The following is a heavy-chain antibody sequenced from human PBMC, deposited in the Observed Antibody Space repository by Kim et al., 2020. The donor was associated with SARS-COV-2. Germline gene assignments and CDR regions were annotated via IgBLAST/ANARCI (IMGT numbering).Heavy chain of an antibody. Sequence: ADTVNGQFTITRENAKNTLYLQMNSLRAEDTAVYYCAKDKGYGRTQFDPWGQGTLVTVSS. CDR3: AKDKGYGRTQFDP. D-gene: IGHD1-1*01. J-gene: IGHJ5*02. V-gene: IGHV3-23*01.